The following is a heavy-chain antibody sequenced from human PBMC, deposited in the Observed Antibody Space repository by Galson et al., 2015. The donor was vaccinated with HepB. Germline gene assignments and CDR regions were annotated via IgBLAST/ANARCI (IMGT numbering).Heavy chain of an antibody. CDR2: ITPSSSQM. Sequence: SLRLSCAASGFTFRKSDFNWVRQAPGKGLEWVSTITPSSSQMYQADSVKGRFTTSRDNARNSLYLQMDSLRAEDTAIYYCARVFGFGSSVYGMDVWGQGTTVIVSS. V-gene: IGHV3-21*01. D-gene: IGHD2-2*01. CDR3: ARVFGFGSSVYGMDV. J-gene: IGHJ6*02. CDR1: GFTFRKSD.